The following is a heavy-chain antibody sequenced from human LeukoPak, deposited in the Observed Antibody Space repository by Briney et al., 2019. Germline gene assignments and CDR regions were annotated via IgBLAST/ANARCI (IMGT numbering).Heavy chain of an antibody. V-gene: IGHV3-7*01. D-gene: IGHD3-16*01. CDR1: GFTFSDYE. CDR3: ARVLGEFSLPDY. J-gene: IGHJ4*02. CDR2: IKEDGSEK. Sequence: GGSLRLSCAVSGFTFSDYEMNWVRQAPGKGLEWVANIKEDGSEKYYVDSVKGRFTISRDNAKNSLYLQMNSLRAEDTAVYFCARVLGEFSLPDYWGQGTLVTVSS.